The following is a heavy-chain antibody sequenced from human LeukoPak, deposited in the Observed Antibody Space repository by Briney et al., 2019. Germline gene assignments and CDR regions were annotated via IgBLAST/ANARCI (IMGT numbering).Heavy chain of an antibody. J-gene: IGHJ4*02. D-gene: IGHD2-2*01. V-gene: IGHV5-10-1*01. Sequence: GESLKISCKGSGYSFTSYWINWVRQMPGKGLEWMGRIDPCDSYTNYSPSFQGHVTISADKSISTAYLQWSSLKASDTAMYYCARLEDVVVVPAAANDCWGQGTLVTVSS. CDR3: ARLEDVVVVPAAANDC. CDR2: IDPCDSYT. CDR1: GYSFTSYW.